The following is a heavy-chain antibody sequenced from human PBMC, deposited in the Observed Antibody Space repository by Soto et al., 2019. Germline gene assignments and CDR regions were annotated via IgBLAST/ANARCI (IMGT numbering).Heavy chain of an antibody. J-gene: IGHJ4*02. D-gene: IGHD5-12*01. CDR2: VKDGGHT. CDR1: GGSLSGYY. CDR3: ARGQEGVVATH. V-gene: IGHV4-34*01. Sequence: QVQLQQWGAGLLKPSETLSLNCAVTGGSLSGYYWSWIRQPPGKGLEWIGEVKDGGHTNYSPSLRGRVTISADTTNNQFSRRLNSVNAADTGVYYCARGQEGVVATHWDQGSLVTVSS.